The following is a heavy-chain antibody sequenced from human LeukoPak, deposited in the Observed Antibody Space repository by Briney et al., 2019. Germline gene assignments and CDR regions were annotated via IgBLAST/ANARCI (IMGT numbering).Heavy chain of an antibody. J-gene: IGHJ4*02. D-gene: IGHD1-20*01. CDR1: GYTFTGYY. CDR2: INPNRGGT. V-gene: IGHV1-2*02. Sequence: ASVKVSCKASGYTFTGYYMHWVRQAPGQGLEWMGWINPNRGGTNYAQKFQGRVTINRETSISTAYTELSRLRSGGPAVYYLSRAVNWNGGDFDYWGQGTLVTVSS. CDR3: SRAVNWNGGDFDY.